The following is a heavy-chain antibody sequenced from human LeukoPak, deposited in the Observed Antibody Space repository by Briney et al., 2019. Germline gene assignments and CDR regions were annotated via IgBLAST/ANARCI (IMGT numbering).Heavy chain of an antibody. Sequence: ASVKVSCKASGYTFTGYYMHWVRQAPGQGLEWMGWINPNNGGTNYAHKFQGRVTITRDTSISTAYMELSRLRSDDTAVYYCARVYQYYDFWSGYLPIFDYWGQGTLVTVSS. V-gene: IGHV1-2*07. CDR2: INPNNGGT. J-gene: IGHJ4*02. D-gene: IGHD3-3*01. CDR1: GYTFTGYY. CDR3: ARVYQYYDFWSGYLPIFDY.